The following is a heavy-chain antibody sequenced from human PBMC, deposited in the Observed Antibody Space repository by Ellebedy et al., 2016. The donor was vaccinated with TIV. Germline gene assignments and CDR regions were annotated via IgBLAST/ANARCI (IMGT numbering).Heavy chain of an antibody. Sequence: GGSLRLXXAASGFTFSSYAMSWVRQAPGKGLEWVSTVSGSGGSTYYADSVKGRFTISRDNSKNTVSLQMSSLRVEDTAVYYCAKWSAGPPYYYMDVWGMGTTVSVSS. CDR1: GFTFSSYA. V-gene: IGHV3-23*01. D-gene: IGHD2-15*01. CDR3: AKWSAGPPYYYMDV. J-gene: IGHJ6*03. CDR2: VSGSGGST.